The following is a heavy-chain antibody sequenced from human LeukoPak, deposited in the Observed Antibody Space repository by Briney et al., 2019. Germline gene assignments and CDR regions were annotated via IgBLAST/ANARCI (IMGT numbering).Heavy chain of an antibody. D-gene: IGHD3-10*01. CDR3: ARDRELGY. J-gene: IGHJ4*02. CDR1: GGSISSSSYY. V-gene: IGHV4-39*07. CDR2: IYYSGST. Sequence: SETLSLTCTVSGGSISSSSYYWGWIRQPPGKGLEWIGSIYYSGSTYYNPSLKSRVTISVDTSKNQFSLKLSSVTAADTAVYYCARDRELGYWGQGTLVTVSS.